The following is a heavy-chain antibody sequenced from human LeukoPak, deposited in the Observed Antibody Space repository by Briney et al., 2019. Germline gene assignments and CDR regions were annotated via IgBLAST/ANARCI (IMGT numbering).Heavy chain of an antibody. Sequence: GESLKISCKGSGYSFTNYWIGWVRQMPGKGLEWMGIIYPGDSDTRCSPSFQGQVTISADKSISTAYLQWSSLKASDTAMFYCARVSYDYIWGIIYYFDYWGQGTLVTVSS. CDR3: ARVSYDYIWGIIYYFDY. D-gene: IGHD3-16*01. V-gene: IGHV5-51*01. J-gene: IGHJ4*02. CDR2: IYPGDSDT. CDR1: GYSFTNYW.